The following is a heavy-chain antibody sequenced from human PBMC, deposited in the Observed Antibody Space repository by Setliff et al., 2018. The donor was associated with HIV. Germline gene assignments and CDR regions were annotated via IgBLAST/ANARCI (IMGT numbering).Heavy chain of an antibody. CDR1: GFTFGSYG. D-gene: IGHD3-3*01. CDR2: IRYDGSEK. CDR3: ARVFQSYFFDF. J-gene: IGHJ4*02. V-gene: IGHV3-30*02. Sequence: PGGSLRLSCTTSGFTFGSYGMHWVRQAPGKGLEWVANIRYDGSEKYYADSVKGRFTISRDKSKNTLYLQMNSLRTEDTAVYYCARVFQSYFFDFWGQGTLVTVSS.